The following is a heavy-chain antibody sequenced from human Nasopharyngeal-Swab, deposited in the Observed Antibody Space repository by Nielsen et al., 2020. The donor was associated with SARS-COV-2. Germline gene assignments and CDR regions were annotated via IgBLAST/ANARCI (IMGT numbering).Heavy chain of an antibody. V-gene: IGHV1-8*01. J-gene: IGHJ4*02. CDR1: GYTFTGFD. CDR3: ARAYSDSRGYYTLGFDY. CDR2: MNPNSGNT. Sequence: ASVKVSCKTSGYTFTGFDINWVRQATGQGLEWLGWMNPNSGNTGYAQKFQGRVTITRDTSISTYFMELSSLRSEDTAVYFCARAYSDSRGYYTLGFDYWGKGTLFTVSS. D-gene: IGHD3-22*01.